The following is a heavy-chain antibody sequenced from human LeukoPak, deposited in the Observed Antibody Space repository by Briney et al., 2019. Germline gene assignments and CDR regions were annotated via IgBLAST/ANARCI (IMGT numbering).Heavy chain of an antibody. CDR3: ARSDRYYDSSGYYNDY. J-gene: IGHJ4*02. V-gene: IGHV3-21*01. CDR2: ISSSSSYI. Sequence: GGSLRLSCAASGFTFSSYSKNWVRQAPGKGLEWVSSISSSSSYIYYADSVKGRFTISRDNAKNSLYLQMNSLRAEDTAVYYCARSDRYYDSSGYYNDYWGQGTLVTVSS. D-gene: IGHD3-22*01. CDR1: GFTFSSYS.